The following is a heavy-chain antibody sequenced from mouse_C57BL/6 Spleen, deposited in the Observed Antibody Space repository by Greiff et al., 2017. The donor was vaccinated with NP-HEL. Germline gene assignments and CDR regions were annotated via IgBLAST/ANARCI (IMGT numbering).Heavy chain of an antibody. D-gene: IGHD2-5*01. V-gene: IGHV1-26*01. CDR1: GYTFTDYY. Sequence: VQLQQSGPELVKPGASVKISCKASGYTFTDYYMNWVKQSHGKSLEWFGDINPNNGGTSYNQKFKGKATLTVDKSSSTAYMELRSLTSEDSAVYYCANRYSNLFAYWGQGTLVTVSA. J-gene: IGHJ3*01. CDR3: ANRYSNLFAY. CDR2: INPNNGGT.